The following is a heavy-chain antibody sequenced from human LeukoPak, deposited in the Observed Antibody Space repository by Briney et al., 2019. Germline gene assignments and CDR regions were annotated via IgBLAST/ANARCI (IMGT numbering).Heavy chain of an antibody. Sequence: GGSLRLSCAASGFTFSDNYMTWVRQAPGKGLEWLSYISGNGGVIQYADSVKGRFTISRDNAKNSLYLQMNSLRAEDTAVYYCASPPLVVPAAKAQDVAFDIWGQGTMVTVSS. CDR3: ASPPLVVPAAKAQDVAFDI. CDR2: ISGNGGVI. V-gene: IGHV3-11*04. D-gene: IGHD2-2*01. J-gene: IGHJ3*02. CDR1: GFTFSDNY.